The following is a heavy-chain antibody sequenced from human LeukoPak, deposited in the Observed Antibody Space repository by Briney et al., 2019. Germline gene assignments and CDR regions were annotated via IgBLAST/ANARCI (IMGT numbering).Heavy chain of an antibody. CDR1: GFTFSSYS. CDR2: ISNSRSYI. D-gene: IGHD3-10*01. CDR3: ARGPIILQWFGELAW. J-gene: IGHJ4*02. V-gene: IGHV3-21*01. Sequence: GGSLRLSCAASGFTFSSYSMNWVRQAPGKGLEWVSSISNSRSYIYYADSVKGRFTISRDNSKNTLYLQMNSLRAEDTAVYYCARGPIILQWFGELAWWGQGPLVTVSS.